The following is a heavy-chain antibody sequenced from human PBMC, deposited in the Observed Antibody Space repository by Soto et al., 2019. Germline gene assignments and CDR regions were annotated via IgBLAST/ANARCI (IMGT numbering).Heavy chain of an antibody. V-gene: IGHV1-69*01. J-gene: IGHJ4*02. Sequence: QVQLVQSGAEVQKPGSSVKVSCLASRGTFNRYVINWVRQAPGHGLEWLGALVPQFGTPNYAQKFQDRVTIVADESTNTTSMELRGLTSDDTAVYYCARQNRDTPMVPFDVWGQGTLVTVSS. CDR3: ARQNRDTPMVPFDV. CDR2: LVPQFGTP. D-gene: IGHD5-18*01. CDR1: RGTFNRYV.